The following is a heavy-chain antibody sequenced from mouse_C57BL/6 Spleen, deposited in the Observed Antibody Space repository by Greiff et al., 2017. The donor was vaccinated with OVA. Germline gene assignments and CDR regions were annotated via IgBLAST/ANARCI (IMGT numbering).Heavy chain of an antibody. CDR3: ARLDDYVSLYYAMDY. J-gene: IGHJ4*01. V-gene: IGHV1-55*01. CDR2: IYPGSGST. Sequence: VQLQQPGAELVKPGASVKMSCKASGYTFTSYWITWVKQRPGQGLEWIGDIYPGSGSTNYNEKFKSKATLTVDTSSSTAYMPLSSLTSEDSAVYYCARLDDYVSLYYAMDYWGQGTSVTVSS. CDR1: GYTFTSYW. D-gene: IGHD2-4*01.